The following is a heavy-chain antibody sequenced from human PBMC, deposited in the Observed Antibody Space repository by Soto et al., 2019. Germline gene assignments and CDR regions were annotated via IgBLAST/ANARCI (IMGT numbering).Heavy chain of an antibody. CDR1: GGTFSSYA. D-gene: IGHD3-22*01. Sequence: QVQLVQSGAEVKKPGSSVKVSCKASGGTFSSYAISWVRQAPGQGLEWMGGIIPIFGTANYAQKFQGRVTITADESTSTAYMGLSSLRSEDTAVYYCARVRPETDYYDSSGYYHWFDPWGQGTLVTVSS. J-gene: IGHJ5*02. V-gene: IGHV1-69*12. CDR2: IIPIFGTA. CDR3: ARVRPETDYYDSSGYYHWFDP.